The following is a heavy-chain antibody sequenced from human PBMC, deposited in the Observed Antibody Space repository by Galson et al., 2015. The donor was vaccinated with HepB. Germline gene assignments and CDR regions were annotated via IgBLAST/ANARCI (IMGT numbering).Heavy chain of an antibody. Sequence: SVKVSCKASGYTFTSYYMHWVRQAPGQGLEWMGIINPSGGSTSYAQKFQGRVTMTRDTSTSTVYMELSSLRSEDTAVYYCAREYCSGGSCDRRMSNFDYWGQGTLVTVSS. CDR2: INPSGGST. CDR3: AREYCSGGSCDRRMSNFDY. J-gene: IGHJ4*02. D-gene: IGHD2-15*01. V-gene: IGHV1-46*01. CDR1: GYTFTSYY.